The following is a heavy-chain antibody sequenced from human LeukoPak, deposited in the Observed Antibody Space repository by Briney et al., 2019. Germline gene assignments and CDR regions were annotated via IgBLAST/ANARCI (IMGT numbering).Heavy chain of an antibody. D-gene: IGHD3-10*01. Sequence: PSETLSLTCTDPVGSIISYYWCWIRHPPGEGLWWIGYIYYRGSTNYNSSLRGRVTISLATSKNQFSLKLSSVTAAETAVYYCATMVQGVHTYFGSWGQGNLVAVSS. CDR1: VGSIISYY. J-gene: IGHJ4*02. CDR3: ATMVQGVHTYFGS. V-gene: IGHV4-59*01. CDR2: IYYRGST.